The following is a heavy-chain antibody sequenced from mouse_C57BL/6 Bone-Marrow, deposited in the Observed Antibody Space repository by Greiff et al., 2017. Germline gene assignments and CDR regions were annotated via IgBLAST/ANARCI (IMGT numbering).Heavy chain of an antibody. D-gene: IGHD2-3*01. J-gene: IGHJ1*03. CDR3: ARVRWLLHWYFDV. V-gene: IGHV5-16*01. CDR2: INYDGSST. CDR1: GFTFSDYY. Sequence: EVQRVESEGGLVQPGSSMKLSCTASGFTFSDYYMAWVRQVPEKGLEWVANINYDGSSTYYLDSLKSRFSISRDNAKNILYLQMSSLKSEDTATYYCARVRWLLHWYFDVWGTGTTVTVSS.